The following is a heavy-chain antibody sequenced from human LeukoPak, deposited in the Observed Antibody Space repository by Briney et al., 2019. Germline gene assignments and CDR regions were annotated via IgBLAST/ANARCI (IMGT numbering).Heavy chain of an antibody. CDR1: GFTFDDYT. V-gene: IGHV3-74*01. CDR3: ARARGNNYGFFDY. CDR2: INSDGSRT. Sequence: GGSLRLSCAASGFTFDDYTMHWVRQAPGKGLVWVSRINSDGSRTYYADSVKGRFTISIDNAKNTLYLQMNSLRAEDTAVYYCARARGNNYGFFDYWGQGTLVTVSS. D-gene: IGHD3/OR15-3a*01. J-gene: IGHJ4*02.